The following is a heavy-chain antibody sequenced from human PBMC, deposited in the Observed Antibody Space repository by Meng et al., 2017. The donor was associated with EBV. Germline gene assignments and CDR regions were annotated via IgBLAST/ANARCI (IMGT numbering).Heavy chain of an antibody. V-gene: IGHV3-53*01. D-gene: IGHD5-12*01. CDR1: GFTVSSNY. Sequence: VQLVESGVGLIQPWGSLGLFCAASGFTVSSNYMSWVRQAPGKGLEWVSVIYSGGSTYYADSVKGRFTISRDNSKNTLYLQMNSLRAEDTAVYYCAKHRLGPLDYWGQGTLVTVSS. CDR2: IYSGGST. J-gene: IGHJ4*02. CDR3: AKHRLGPLDY.